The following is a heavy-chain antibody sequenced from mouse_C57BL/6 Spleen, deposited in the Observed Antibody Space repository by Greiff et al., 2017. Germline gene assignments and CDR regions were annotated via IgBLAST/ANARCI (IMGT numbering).Heavy chain of an antibody. CDR3: ARPYDYDEYFDV. Sequence: VQLQQSGPVLVKPGASVKMSCKASGYTFTDYYMNWVKQSHGKSLEWIGVINPYNGGTSYNQKFKGKATLTVDKSSSTAYMELNSLTSEDAAVFYGARPYDYDEYFDVWGTGTTVTVSS. CDR1: GYTFTDYY. D-gene: IGHD2-4*01. V-gene: IGHV1-19*01. CDR2: INPYNGGT. J-gene: IGHJ1*03.